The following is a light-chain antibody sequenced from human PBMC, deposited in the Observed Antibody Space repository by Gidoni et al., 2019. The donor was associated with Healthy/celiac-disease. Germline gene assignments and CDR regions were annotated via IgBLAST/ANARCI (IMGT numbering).Light chain of an antibody. Sequence: DIQMTQSPSSLSASVGDRVTITCRASQSINSYLNWYQQKPGKAPKLLIYAASSLQRGVPSRFSGSGSGTDFTLTISSLQPEDFATYYCQQSYSTPLTFGVGTKVEIK. CDR3: QQSYSTPLT. J-gene: IGKJ4*01. CDR1: QSINSY. V-gene: IGKV1-39*01. CDR2: AAS.